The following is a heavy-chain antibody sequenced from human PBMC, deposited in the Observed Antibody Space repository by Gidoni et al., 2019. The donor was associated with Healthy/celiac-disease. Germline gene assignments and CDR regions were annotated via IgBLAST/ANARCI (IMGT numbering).Heavy chain of an antibody. D-gene: IGHD6-25*01. CDR1: GSSISSRSSY. V-gene: IGHV4-39*01. CDR2: IYYSGST. Sequence: QLQLQASGPGLVQPSETLSLTCTVSGSSISSRSSYWGWILQPPGKGLEWIGSIYYSGSTYYNPSRKSRVTISVDTSKNQFSRKLSSVTGADTAVYYCARQWRLTYYYFDYGGQGTLVTVSS. CDR3: ARQWRLTYYYFDY. J-gene: IGHJ4*02.